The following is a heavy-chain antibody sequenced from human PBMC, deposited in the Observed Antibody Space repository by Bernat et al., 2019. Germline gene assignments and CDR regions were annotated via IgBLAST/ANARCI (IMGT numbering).Heavy chain of an antibody. Sequence: EVRLVESGGGLVQPGGSLRLSCAASGFTFSSFWMSWVRQAPGKGLEWVANIQNDGRDEYYVDSVKGRFTIARDNAKNSLYQQMKGLRAEDTAVYYFARYCSDTSCTDAFDIWGQGTMVTVSS. CDR1: GFTFSSFW. J-gene: IGHJ3*02. CDR2: IQNDGRDE. CDR3: ARYCSDTSCTDAFDI. V-gene: IGHV3-7*03. D-gene: IGHD2-2*01.